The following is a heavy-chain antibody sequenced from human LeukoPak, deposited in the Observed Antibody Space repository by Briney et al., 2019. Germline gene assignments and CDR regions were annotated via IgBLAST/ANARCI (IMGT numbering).Heavy chain of an antibody. J-gene: IGHJ4*02. V-gene: IGHV3-33*01. CDR3: ATNQVMIREYYFDY. CDR2: IWYDGIQK. D-gene: IGHD3-10*01. Sequence: TGGSLRLSCAASGFTFRSYGMHWVRQAPGKGLEWVSVIWYDGIQKYYPDSVKVRFTISRDNTKNPLFLQMNSLRAEDTAVYYCATNQVMIREYYFDYWGQGTLVTVSS. CDR1: GFTFRSYG.